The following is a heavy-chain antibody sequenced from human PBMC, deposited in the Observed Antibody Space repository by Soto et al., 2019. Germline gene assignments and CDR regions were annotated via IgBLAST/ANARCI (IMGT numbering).Heavy chain of an antibody. Sequence: SGSTSITCTVCRGTICSSSYDWGWISKPPGKGLEWIGSIYYSGSTCYSSSLKSRVTISVDTSKNQFSLRLRSVTAADTALYYCARHHYALGSFKYWVQGTLVTGSP. V-gene: IGHV4-39*01. CDR2: IYYSGST. CDR3: ARHHYALGSFKY. D-gene: IGHD3-10*01. J-gene: IGHJ4*02. CDR1: RGTICSSSYD.